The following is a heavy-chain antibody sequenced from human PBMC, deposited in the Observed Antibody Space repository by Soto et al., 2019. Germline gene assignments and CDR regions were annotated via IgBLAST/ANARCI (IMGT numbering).Heavy chain of an antibody. Sequence: GGSLRLSCAASGFTFSSYAMSWVRQAPGKGLEWVSAISGSGGSTYYADSVKGRFTISRDNSKNTLYLQMNSLRAEGTAVYYCAKGRRRGYSGYDQGGAFDIWGQGTMVTVSS. V-gene: IGHV3-23*01. D-gene: IGHD5-12*01. CDR3: AKGRRRGYSGYDQGGAFDI. CDR2: ISGSGGST. J-gene: IGHJ3*02. CDR1: GFTFSSYA.